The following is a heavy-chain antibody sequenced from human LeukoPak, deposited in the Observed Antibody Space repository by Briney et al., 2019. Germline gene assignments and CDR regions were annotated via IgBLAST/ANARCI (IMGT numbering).Heavy chain of an antibody. CDR3: AAGLRDV. V-gene: IGHV1-2*02. Sequence: ASVKVSCKPSGYIFTNYYMHWVRQAPGQGLEWLGWINPNGGGTNYAWKFQGRVTMTRDTSISTAYMELSRLTSDDTAVYYCAAGLRDVWGQGTTVTVSS. J-gene: IGHJ6*02. CDR2: INPNGGGT. CDR1: GYIFTNYY.